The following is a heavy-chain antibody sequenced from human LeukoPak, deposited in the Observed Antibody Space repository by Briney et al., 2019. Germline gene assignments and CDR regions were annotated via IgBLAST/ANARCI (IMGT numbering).Heavy chain of an antibody. V-gene: IGHV1-18*01. D-gene: IGHD3-22*01. Sequence: GASVKVSCKASGYTFTSYGISWVRQAPGQGLEWMGWISAYNGNTNYAQKLQGRVTMTTDTSTSKAYMELRSLRSDDTAVYYCARSASYYYDSSGYYADYWGQGTLVTVSP. CDR1: GYTFTSYG. CDR2: ISAYNGNT. CDR3: ARSASYYYDSSGYYADY. J-gene: IGHJ4*02.